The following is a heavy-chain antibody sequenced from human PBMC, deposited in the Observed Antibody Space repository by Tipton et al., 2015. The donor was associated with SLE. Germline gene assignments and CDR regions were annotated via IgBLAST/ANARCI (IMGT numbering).Heavy chain of an antibody. D-gene: IGHD3-10*01. CDR2: VFYTGTT. Sequence: TLSLTCTVSGGSISSYYWSWIRQPPGKGLDGIGYVFYTGTTNSNPSLKSRTTISVDTSRNQFSLNLTSVTAADTAMYYCAGVKLRFGELFLYHPLDLWGQGTMVTVSS. J-gene: IGHJ3*01. CDR1: GGSISSYY. CDR3: AGVKLRFGELFLYHPLDL. V-gene: IGHV4-59*01.